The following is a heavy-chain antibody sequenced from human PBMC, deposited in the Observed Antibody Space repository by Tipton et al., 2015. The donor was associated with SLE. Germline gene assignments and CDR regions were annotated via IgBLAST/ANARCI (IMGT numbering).Heavy chain of an antibody. D-gene: IGHD5-24*01. CDR3: ARLQLTMAGD. J-gene: IGHJ4*02. CDR2: INSDGSST. Sequence: SLRLSCAASGFPFSTYAMHWVRHIPGKGLVWVSRINSDGSSTSYADSVKGRFTISRDNAKNTLYLQMNSLRAEDTAVYFCARLQLTMAGDWGQGTLVTVSS. V-gene: IGHV3-74*01. CDR1: GFPFSTYA.